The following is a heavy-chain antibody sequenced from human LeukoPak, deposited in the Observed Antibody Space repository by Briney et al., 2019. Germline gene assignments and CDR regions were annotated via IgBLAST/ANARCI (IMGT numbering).Heavy chain of an antibody. CDR2: ISSSSSYI. Sequence: PGGSLRLSCAGSGFTFSSYSMNWVRQAPGKGLEWVSSISSSSSYIYYADSVKGRFTISRDNAKNSLFLQMNSLRAEDTAVYYCARDDTHSDTSGSFYDAFDIWGQGTMVTVSS. CDR1: GFTFSSYS. J-gene: IGHJ3*02. V-gene: IGHV3-21*01. CDR3: ARDDTHSDTSGSFYDAFDI. D-gene: IGHD3-22*01.